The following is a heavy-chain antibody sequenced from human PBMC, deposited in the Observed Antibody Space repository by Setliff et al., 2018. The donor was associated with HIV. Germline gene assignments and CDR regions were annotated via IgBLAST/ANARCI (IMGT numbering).Heavy chain of an antibody. D-gene: IGHD6-13*01. CDR3: ARDIQAAGTGWFDP. Sequence: PSETLSLTCAVSGYSISSGYYWGWLRQPPGQGLEWIGSIYHSGRTYYNPSLKSRVTISLDTSKNQFSLKLSSVTAADTAVYYCARDIQAAGTGWFDPWGQGTLVTVSS. V-gene: IGHV4-38-2*02. CDR1: GYSISSGYY. J-gene: IGHJ5*02. CDR2: IYHSGRT.